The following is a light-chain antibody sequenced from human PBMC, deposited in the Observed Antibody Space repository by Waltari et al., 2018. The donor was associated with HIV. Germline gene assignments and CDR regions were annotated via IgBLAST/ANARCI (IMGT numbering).Light chain of an antibody. CDR3: YSYAGSSTSNWV. CDR2: DVS. J-gene: IGLJ3*02. CDR1: RCDLGSHNL. V-gene: IGLV2-23*02. Sequence: QSALPQPASVSGSPAQSIPISCPGPRCDLGSHNLVSWSQQHPGKVPKLIILDVSKRPSGVANRFTGSKSGNTASLTISGLQAEDEADYYCYSYAGSSTSNWVFGGGTKLTVL.